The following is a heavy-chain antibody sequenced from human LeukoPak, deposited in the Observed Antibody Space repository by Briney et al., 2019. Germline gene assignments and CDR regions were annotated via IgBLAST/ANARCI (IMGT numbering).Heavy chain of an antibody. CDR2: IYPGGSET. D-gene: IGHD5-24*01. J-gene: IGHJ4*02. CDR3: ARASRDGYNQNFDH. Sequence: GESLKISCKGSGYFFTSYWIGWVRQRPGKGLEWMGIIYPGGSETRYDPSFQGQVTISADRSTSTAYLQWSSLRASDTAMYYCARASRDGYNQNFDHWGQGTLVTVSS. V-gene: IGHV5-51*01. CDR1: GYFFTSYW.